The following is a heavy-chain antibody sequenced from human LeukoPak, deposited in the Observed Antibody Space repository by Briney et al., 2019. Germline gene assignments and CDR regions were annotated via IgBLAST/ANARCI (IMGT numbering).Heavy chain of an antibody. Sequence: PGGSLRLSCAASGFTFSSYSMNWVRQAPGKGLEWVSSISSSSYIYYADSVKGRFTISRDNAKISLYLQMNSLRAEDAAVYYCARDHRDGQTFDYWGQGTLVTVSS. CDR1: GFTFSSYS. V-gene: IGHV3-21*01. CDR3: ARDHRDGQTFDY. J-gene: IGHJ4*02. CDR2: ISSSSYI. D-gene: IGHD5-24*01.